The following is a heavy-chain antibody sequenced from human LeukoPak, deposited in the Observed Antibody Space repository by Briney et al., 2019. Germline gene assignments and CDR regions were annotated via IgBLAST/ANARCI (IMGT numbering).Heavy chain of an antibody. D-gene: IGHD3-3*01. J-gene: IGHJ4*02. CDR2: ISYDGSNK. CDR3: ARATIFGDYLIDY. Sequence: PGGSLRLSCAASGFTFSSYAMHWVRQAPGKGLEWVAVISYDGSNKYYADSVKGRFTISRDNSKNTLYLQMNSLRAEDTAVCYCARATIFGDYLIDYWGQGTLVTVSS. V-gene: IGHV3-30-3*01. CDR1: GFTFSSYA.